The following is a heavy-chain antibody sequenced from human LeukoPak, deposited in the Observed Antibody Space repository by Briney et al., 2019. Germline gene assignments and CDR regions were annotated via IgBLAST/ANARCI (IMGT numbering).Heavy chain of an antibody. CDR2: IYTSGST. J-gene: IGHJ4*02. Sequence: SQTLSLTCTVSGGSISSGGYYWSWIRQPAGKGLEWIGRIYTSGSTNYNPSLKSRVTMSVDTSKNQFSLKLSSVTAADTAVYYCARDLTLDYWGQGTLVTVSS. D-gene: IGHD4/OR15-4a*01. CDR1: GGSISSGGYY. CDR3: ARDLTLDY. V-gene: IGHV4-61*02.